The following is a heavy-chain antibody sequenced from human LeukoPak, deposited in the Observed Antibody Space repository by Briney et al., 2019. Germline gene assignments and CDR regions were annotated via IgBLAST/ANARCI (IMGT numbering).Heavy chain of an antibody. CDR2: ISNSGSDI. Sequence: GGSLRLSCAGSGFTFSLHSMHWVRQAPGKGLEWVSSISNSGSDIYYRDSVKGRFTISRDNAKNSLDLHLNSLRAEDTAVYYCAREDGYSDSSEFDYWGQGTLVLVSS. V-gene: IGHV3-21*01. CDR3: AREDGYSDSSEFDY. D-gene: IGHD5-24*01. J-gene: IGHJ4*02. CDR1: GFTFSLHS.